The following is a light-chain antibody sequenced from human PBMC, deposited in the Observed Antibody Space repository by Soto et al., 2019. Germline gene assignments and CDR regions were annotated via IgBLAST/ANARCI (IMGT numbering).Light chain of an antibody. CDR2: DAS. CDR3: QQRTNWPSST. V-gene: IGKV3-11*01. J-gene: IGKJ5*01. CDR1: QSVRTY. Sequence: EVVLTQSPATLSLSPGERATLSCRASQSVRTYLAWYQQKPGQVPRLLIHDASTRATGIPARFSGSGSGTDFPLTIISLEPEDFAVYYCQQRTNWPSSTFGQGTRLEI.